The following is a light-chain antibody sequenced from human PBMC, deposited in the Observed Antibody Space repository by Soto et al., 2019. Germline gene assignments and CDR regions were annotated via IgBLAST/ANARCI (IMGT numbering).Light chain of an antibody. V-gene: IGKV3-20*01. CDR2: GAS. J-gene: IGKJ1*01. CDR3: QQYSSSPWT. Sequence: EIVLPQSPGTLSLSPEERATLSCRASQSVSSSYLAWYQQKPGQAPRLLIYGASSRATGIPDRFSGSGSGTDLTLTISRLEPEDFAVYYCQQYSSSPWTFGQGTKVEIK. CDR1: QSVSSSY.